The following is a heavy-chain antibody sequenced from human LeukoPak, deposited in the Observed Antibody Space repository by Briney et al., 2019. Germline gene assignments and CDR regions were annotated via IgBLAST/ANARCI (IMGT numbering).Heavy chain of an antibody. V-gene: IGHV3-23*01. J-gene: IGHJ6*03. CDR1: GFTFSSYA. CDR2: ISGSGGST. CDR3: AKDGGVRGPDYYYYMDV. D-gene: IGHD3-10*01. Sequence: GGSLRLSCAASGFTFSSYAMTWVRQAPGKGLEWVSGISGSGGSTYYADSVKGRFTISRDISKSTLYLQMNSLRAADTAVYYCAKDGGVRGPDYYYYMDVWGKGTTVTISS.